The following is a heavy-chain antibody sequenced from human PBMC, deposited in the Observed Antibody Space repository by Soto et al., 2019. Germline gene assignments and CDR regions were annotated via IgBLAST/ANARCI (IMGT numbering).Heavy chain of an antibody. CDR3: ARTPTP. CDR1: GGSISSGGYY. V-gene: IGHV4-31*03. Sequence: QVQLQESGPGLVKPSQTLSLTCPVSGGSISSGGYYWSWIRQHPGKGLEWIGYIYYSGSTYYNPSLRSRVTRTIDTCKNRFPLRLSSVTAADTAVYYCARTPTPWGQGTLVTVSS. J-gene: IGHJ5*02. CDR2: IYYSGST.